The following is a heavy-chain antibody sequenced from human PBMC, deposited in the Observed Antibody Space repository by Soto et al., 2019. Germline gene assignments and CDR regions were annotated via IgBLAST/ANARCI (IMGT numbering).Heavy chain of an antibody. CDR3: ARDRNSYSSGWFADAFDI. Sequence: PGGSLRLSCAASGFTFSRYAMSWVRQAPGKGLEWVSAISGSGGSTYYADSVKGRFTISRDNSKNTLYLQMNSLRAEDTAVYYCARDRNSYSSGWFADAFDIWGQGTMVTVSS. CDR2: ISGSGGST. D-gene: IGHD6-19*01. V-gene: IGHV3-23*01. J-gene: IGHJ3*02. CDR1: GFTFSRYA.